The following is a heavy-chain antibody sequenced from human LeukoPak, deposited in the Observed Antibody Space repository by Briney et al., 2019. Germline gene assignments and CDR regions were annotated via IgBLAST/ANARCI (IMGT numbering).Heavy chain of an antibody. CDR3: ARGRVSSSSWYSTYYYYFYMDV. CDR1: DDSITMYY. CDR2: VYQTGST. D-gene: IGHD6-6*01. V-gene: IGHV4-59*01. Sequence: SETLSLTCSVSDDSITMYYWTWIRQPQGKGLEWIEYVYQTGSTNFNPSLNGRVSISRDTTKNLFSLRLRSVTAADTAVYFCARGRVSSSSWYSTYYYYFYMDVWGKGTTVTVSS. J-gene: IGHJ6*03.